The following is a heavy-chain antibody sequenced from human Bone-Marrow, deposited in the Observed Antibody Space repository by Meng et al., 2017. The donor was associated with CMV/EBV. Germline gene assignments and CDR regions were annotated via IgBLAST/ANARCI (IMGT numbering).Heavy chain of an antibody. Sequence: GGSLRLSCAASGFTFSSYAMSWVRQAPGKGLEWVANIKQDGSEKYYVDSVKGRFTISRDNAKNSLYLQMNSLRAEDTAVYYCARQYYDFWSGYYNYGMDVWGQGTTVTVSS. CDR3: ARQYYDFWSGYYNYGMDV. J-gene: IGHJ6*02. CDR1: GFTFSSYA. V-gene: IGHV3-7*01. CDR2: IKQDGSEK. D-gene: IGHD3-3*01.